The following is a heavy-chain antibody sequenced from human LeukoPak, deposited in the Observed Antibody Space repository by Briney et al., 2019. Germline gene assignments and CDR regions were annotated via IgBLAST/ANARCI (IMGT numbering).Heavy chain of an antibody. J-gene: IGHJ4*02. CDR1: GGSISNNRYY. CDR3: ARVRVVVTSNILEIDY. CDR2: ISYSGNT. D-gene: IGHD2-21*02. Sequence: SETLSLICSVSGGSISNNRYYWGWIRQPPGKGLEWIGSISYSGNTYYNLSLKSRLTLSVDMSKNQFSLKLTSVTAADTAVYYCARVRVVVTSNILEIDYWGQGTLVTVSS. V-gene: IGHV4-39*07.